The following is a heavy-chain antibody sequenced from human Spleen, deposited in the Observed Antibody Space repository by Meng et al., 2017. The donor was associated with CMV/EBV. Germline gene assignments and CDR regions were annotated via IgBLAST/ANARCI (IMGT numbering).Heavy chain of an antibody. J-gene: IGHJ4*02. CDR3: ARDLVSFWGNFDN. CDR1: GFTFDDCA. CDR2: ISGSSGMS. D-gene: IGHD3-16*01. V-gene: IGHV3-23*01. Sequence: ATSGFTFDDCARGWVRQAPGKELEWVSAISGSSGMSYYADSVKSRFTISRGNSKSTLFLQMNNLRADDTAIYYCARDLVSFWGNFDNWGQGTLVTVSS.